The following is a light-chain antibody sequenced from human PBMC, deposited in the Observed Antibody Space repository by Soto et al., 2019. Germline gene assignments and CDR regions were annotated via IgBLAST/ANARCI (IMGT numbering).Light chain of an antibody. V-gene: IGKV1-9*01. CDR1: QGISNY. CDR2: SAS. Sequence: DIQLTQSPSFLSASVGDRVTITCRASQGISNYLAWYQQKPGKAPMLLIHSASTLQSGVPSRFSGGGSGTEFTLTISSLQPEDFATYYCQHRHSYPITFGQGTRLEIK. J-gene: IGKJ5*01. CDR3: QHRHSYPIT.